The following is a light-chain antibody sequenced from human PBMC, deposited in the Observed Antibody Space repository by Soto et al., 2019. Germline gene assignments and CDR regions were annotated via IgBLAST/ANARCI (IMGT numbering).Light chain of an antibody. CDR2: AAS. Sequence: DIQMTLSPSSVSAAVGDRVTITCRASQSISSYLNWYQQKPGKAPKLLIYAASSLQSGVPSRFSGSGYGTDFTLTISSLQPEDFATYYCQQSYSTRWTFGQGPQVEIK. J-gene: IGKJ1*01. CDR3: QQSYSTRWT. CDR1: QSISSY. V-gene: IGKV1-39*01.